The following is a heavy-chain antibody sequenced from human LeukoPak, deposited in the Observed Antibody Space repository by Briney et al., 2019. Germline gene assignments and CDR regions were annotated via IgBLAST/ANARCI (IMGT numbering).Heavy chain of an antibody. D-gene: IGHD2-15*01. Sequence: PGGSLRLSCAASGFTFSSYAMSWVRRAPGKGLEGFLGISDGGGSTLYAESVKGRFTISRDNSRNTLFLQMDSLRAEDTAVYYCAKGVASLYWSFDLWGRGTLVTVSS. CDR1: GFTFSSYA. J-gene: IGHJ2*01. CDR3: AKGVASLYWSFDL. CDR2: ISDGGGST. V-gene: IGHV3-23*01.